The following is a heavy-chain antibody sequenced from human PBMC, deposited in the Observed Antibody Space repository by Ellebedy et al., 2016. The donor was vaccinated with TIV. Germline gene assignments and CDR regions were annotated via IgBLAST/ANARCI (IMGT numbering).Heavy chain of an antibody. CDR3: ARGVLSIAPITLRSWFYP. J-gene: IGHJ5*02. CDR2: INPGNGNT. D-gene: IGHD6-6*01. V-gene: IGHV1-3*01. Sequence: AASVKVSCKASGYTFINYAIHWVRQAPGQRLEWMGWINPGNGNTKYSQKFQGRVTITRDTSASTAYMELSSLRSEDTAVYYCARGVLSIAPITLRSWFYPWGQGTLVTVSS. CDR1: GYTFINYA.